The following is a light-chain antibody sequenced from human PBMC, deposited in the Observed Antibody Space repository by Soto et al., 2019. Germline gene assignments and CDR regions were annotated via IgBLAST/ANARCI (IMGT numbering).Light chain of an antibody. CDR2: DVS. CDR3: SSYTTISTHVV. V-gene: IGLV2-14*01. CDR1: SSDVGSYNY. J-gene: IGLJ2*01. Sequence: QSALTQPASVSGSPGQSITISCTGTSSDVGSYNYVSWYQQYPGKAPKLMIFDVSNRPSGVSDRFSGSKSGNTASLTISGLQAEDEADYYCSSYTTISTHVVFGGGTKVTVL.